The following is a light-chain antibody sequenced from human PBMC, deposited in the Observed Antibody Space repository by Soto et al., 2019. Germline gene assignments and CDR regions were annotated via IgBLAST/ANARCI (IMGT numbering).Light chain of an antibody. CDR3: QLYGRPPWT. CDR2: GAS. J-gene: IGKJ1*01. Sequence: EVVRSHSPGTQSLFQGRRATLCGSASQSVSNNYLAWYQQKPGQAPRLLIYGASNRATGIPARFSVSGSGTDLTLTCGRVEPEDLAVYYSQLYGRPPWTFAQGTKVGIK. V-gene: IGKV3-20*01. CDR1: QSVSNNY.